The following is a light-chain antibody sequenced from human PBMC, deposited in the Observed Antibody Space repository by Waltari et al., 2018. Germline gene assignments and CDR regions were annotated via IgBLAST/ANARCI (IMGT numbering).Light chain of an antibody. CDR1: QNIDNY. CDR2: AAS. J-gene: IGKJ2*01. CDR3: QQSKRVPYT. Sequence: DIQVTQSPSFLSASAGDRVSITCRASQNIDNYLNWFQQKPGRAPKLLIYAASTLQSGVPSRFTGSQFGTDFTLTISSLEEEDLATYYCQQSKRVPYTFGQGTKVQIK. V-gene: IGKV1-39*01.